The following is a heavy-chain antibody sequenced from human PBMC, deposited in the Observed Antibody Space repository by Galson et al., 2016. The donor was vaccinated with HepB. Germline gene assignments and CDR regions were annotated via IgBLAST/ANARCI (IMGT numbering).Heavy chain of an antibody. CDR3: AKAHLPGSGSYYVAAFDI. J-gene: IGHJ3*02. D-gene: IGHD3-10*01. Sequence: SLRLSCAASGFRFSDCAMHWVRQTPGKGLEWVSGINWNSGNIAYADSMKGRFTISRDNAKNSLYLHMNSLRPEDTALYYCAKAHLPGSGSYYVAAFDIGGQGTMVTVSS. CDR2: INWNSGNI. V-gene: IGHV3-9*01. CDR1: GFRFSDCA.